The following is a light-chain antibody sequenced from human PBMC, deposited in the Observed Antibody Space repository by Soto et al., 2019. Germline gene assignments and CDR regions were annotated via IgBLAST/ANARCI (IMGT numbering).Light chain of an antibody. CDR3: SSYPSRRTLYD. CDR2: DVS. Sequence: QSALTQPASVSGSPGQSSTISCTGTSSDFGGYNYVSWYQQHPGKAPKVMISDVSNRPSGFSNRFSGSKSGNTAPLTISRLQAEDEADYYCSSYPSRRTLYDCVTGT. J-gene: IGLJ1*01. V-gene: IGLV2-14*01. CDR1: SSDFGGYNY.